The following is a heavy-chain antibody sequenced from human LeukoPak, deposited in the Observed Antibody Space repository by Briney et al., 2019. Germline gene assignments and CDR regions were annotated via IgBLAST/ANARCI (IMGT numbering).Heavy chain of an antibody. V-gene: IGHV1-46*01. CDR2: INPSGGST. CDR1: GYTLTSYY. D-gene: IGHD2-15*01. Sequence: GASVKVSCKASGYTLTSYYMHWVRQAPGQGLEWMGIINPSGGSTSYAQKFQGRVTMTRDTSTSTVYMELSSLRSEDTAVYYCARDWAYCSGGSCYYFDYWGQGTLVTVSS. CDR3: ARDWAYCSGGSCYYFDY. J-gene: IGHJ4*02.